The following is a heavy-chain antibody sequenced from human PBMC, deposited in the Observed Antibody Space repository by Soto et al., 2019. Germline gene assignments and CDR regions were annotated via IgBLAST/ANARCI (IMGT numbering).Heavy chain of an antibody. CDR1: GFTFSSYA. Sequence: GGSLRLSCAASGFTFSSYAMTWVRQAPGKGLEWVSIISSTGGNTYYADSVKGRFTISRDNFKNTLNLQMNSLRAEDTAVYYCAKKDTVITGNNWFDP. CDR3: AKKDTVITGNNWFDP. CDR2: ISSTGGNT. D-gene: IGHD3-10*01. J-gene: IGHJ5*02. V-gene: IGHV3-23*01.